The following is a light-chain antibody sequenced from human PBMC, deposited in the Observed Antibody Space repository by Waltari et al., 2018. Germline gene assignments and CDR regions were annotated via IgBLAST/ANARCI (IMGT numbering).Light chain of an antibody. CDR3: SSYTSHDTLRWV. CDR2: EVT. CDR1: SSDVGDYNY. V-gene: IGLV2-14*03. J-gene: IGLJ3*02. Sequence: QSALTQPASVSGSPGQSITISCTGTSSDVGDYNYVSWYQQYPGKAPKLMIFEVTNRPSGVSDRFSGSKSGNTASLSISGLQADDEAVYYRSSYTSHDTLRWVFGGGTKLTVL.